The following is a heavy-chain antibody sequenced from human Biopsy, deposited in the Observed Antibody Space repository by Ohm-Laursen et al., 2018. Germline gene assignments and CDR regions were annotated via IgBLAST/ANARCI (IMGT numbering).Heavy chain of an antibody. V-gene: IGHV4-34*01. D-gene: IGHD3-22*01. CDR3: VRGVDYYDPYHYYALDV. CDR1: GESFNGYY. Sequence: GTLSLTCAVSGESFNGYYWSWIRRTPGKGLEWIGEINHSGRTNYNPSLKSRVTISVDTSKNQFSLKVRSVTAADTAVYYCVRGVDYYDPYHYYALDVWGQGTTVTVSS. J-gene: IGHJ6*02. CDR2: INHSGRT.